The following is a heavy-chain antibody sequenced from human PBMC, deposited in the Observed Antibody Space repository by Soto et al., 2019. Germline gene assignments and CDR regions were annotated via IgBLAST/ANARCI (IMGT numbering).Heavy chain of an antibody. CDR1: GVSVRSGSHY. V-gene: IGHV4-61*01. Sequence: ASETLSLTCSVSGVSVRSGSHYWSWIRQSPGKGLEWIGFIYYSGSTNYNPSLKSRITISVDTSKNQFSLKVSSVTAADTAGYFCAGDPFGYRSSHFFDQWDQGTLVTGSS. CDR3: AGDPFGYRSSHFFDQ. CDR2: IYYSGST. D-gene: IGHD6-6*01. J-gene: IGHJ4*02.